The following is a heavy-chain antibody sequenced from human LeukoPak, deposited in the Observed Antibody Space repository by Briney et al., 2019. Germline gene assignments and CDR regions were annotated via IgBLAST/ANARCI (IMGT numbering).Heavy chain of an antibody. V-gene: IGHV4-31*03. CDR3: ASFTATVTTHWFDP. CDR1: GVSISSGGYY. Sequence: SQTLSLTCTVSGVSISSGGYYWSWIRQHPGKGLEWIVYIYYSGSTYYNPSLKSRVTISVDTSKNQFSLKLSSVTAADTAVYYCASFTATVTTHWFDPWGQGTLVTVSS. CDR2: IYYSGST. D-gene: IGHD4-17*01. J-gene: IGHJ5*02.